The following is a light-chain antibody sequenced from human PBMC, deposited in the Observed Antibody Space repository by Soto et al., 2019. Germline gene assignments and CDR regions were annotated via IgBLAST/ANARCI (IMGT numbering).Light chain of an antibody. CDR3: QQYYSSLWT. V-gene: IGKV1-8*01. CDR1: QGISSY. CDR2: AAS. J-gene: IGKJ1*01. Sequence: AIRMTQSPSSLSASTGDRVTITCRASQGISSYLAWYQQKPGKAPKLLIYAASTLQSGVPSRFSGSGSGTDFTLTISCLQSEDCATYYCQQYYSSLWTFGQGTKVEIK.